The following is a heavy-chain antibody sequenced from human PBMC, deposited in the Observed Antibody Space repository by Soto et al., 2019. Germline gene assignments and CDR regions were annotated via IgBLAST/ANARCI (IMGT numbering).Heavy chain of an antibody. CDR2: IYHSGST. J-gene: IGHJ5*02. Sequence: SETLSLTCAVSGGSISSGGYSWSWIRQHPGKGLEWIGYIYHSGSTYYNPSLKSRVTISVDTSKNQFSLKLSSVTAADTAVYYCARWWSGSRQGFDPWGQGTLVTVSS. D-gene: IGHD3-3*01. CDR1: GGSISSGGYS. V-gene: IGHV4-31*11. CDR3: ARWWSGSRQGFDP.